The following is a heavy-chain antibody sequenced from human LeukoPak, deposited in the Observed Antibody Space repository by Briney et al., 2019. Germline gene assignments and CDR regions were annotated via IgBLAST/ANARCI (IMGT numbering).Heavy chain of an antibody. Sequence: GASVKVSCKASGYTFTSYGSSWVRQAPGQGLEWMGWIYPNSGGTNYAQKFQGRVTMTRDTSISTAYMELRRLKLDDTAVYYCARVVGYGDYPFDYWGQGTLVTVSS. CDR1: GYTFTSYG. D-gene: IGHD4-17*01. J-gene: IGHJ4*02. CDR3: ARVVGYGDYPFDY. V-gene: IGHV1-2*02. CDR2: IYPNSGGT.